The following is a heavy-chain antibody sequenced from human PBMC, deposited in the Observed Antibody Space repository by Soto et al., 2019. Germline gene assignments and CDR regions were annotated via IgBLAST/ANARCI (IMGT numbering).Heavy chain of an antibody. CDR2: ISYDGSNK. CDR3: ARGGRYSYDRFDY. D-gene: IGHD5-18*01. Sequence: GGSLRLSCAASGFTFSSYAMHWVRQAPGKGLEWVAVISYDGSNKYYADSVKGRFTISRDNSKNTLYLQMNSLRAEDTAMYYCARGGRYSYDRFDYWGPGTLVTVSS. J-gene: IGHJ4*02. V-gene: IGHV3-30-3*01. CDR1: GFTFSSYA.